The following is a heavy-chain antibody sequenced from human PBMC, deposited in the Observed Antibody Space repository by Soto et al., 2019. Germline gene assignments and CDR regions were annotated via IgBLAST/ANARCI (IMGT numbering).Heavy chain of an antibody. D-gene: IGHD2-2*01. CDR2: ISVYNGYA. CDR1: GYTFNNYG. CDR3: TKNSTSWYDS. Sequence: ASVKVSCKASGYTFNNYGISWVRPAPGQGLEWMGWISVYNGYANYAQKLQGRVLMTADTSTNTAYMELSSLRSDDTAMYYCTKNSTSWYDSWGQGSLVTVSS. J-gene: IGHJ5*01. V-gene: IGHV1-18*01.